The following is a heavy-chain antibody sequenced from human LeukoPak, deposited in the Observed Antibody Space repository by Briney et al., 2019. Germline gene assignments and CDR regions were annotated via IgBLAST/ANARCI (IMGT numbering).Heavy chain of an antibody. CDR2: MSPSGSS. D-gene: IGHD2/OR15-2a*01. CDR3: ARDTFTRGQYYFDY. Sequence: SETLSLTCAVYGGSFSDYYWTWIRQTPGKGLEWIGEMSPSGSSNYNPSLKSRVTITVDTSKNQFSLKLSSVTAADTAVYYCARDTFTRGQYYFDYWGQGTLVTVSS. V-gene: IGHV4-34*01. CDR1: GGSFSDYY. J-gene: IGHJ4*02.